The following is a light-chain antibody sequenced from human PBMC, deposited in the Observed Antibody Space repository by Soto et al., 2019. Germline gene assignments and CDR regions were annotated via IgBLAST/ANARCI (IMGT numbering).Light chain of an antibody. Sequence: ELVMTQSPDTLSVSPGVRATLICRASQSVRNNLAWYQQKPGQAPRLLINGVSTRATGVPARFSGSGSRTDFTLTISSLQPEDFAVYYCQQSSNWPPEITFGQGTRLEIK. CDR3: QQSSNWPPEIT. V-gene: IGKV3-15*01. CDR2: GVS. CDR1: QSVRNN. J-gene: IGKJ5*01.